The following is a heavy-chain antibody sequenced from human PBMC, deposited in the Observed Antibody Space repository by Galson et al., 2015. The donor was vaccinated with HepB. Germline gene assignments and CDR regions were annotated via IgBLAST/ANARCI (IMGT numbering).Heavy chain of an antibody. V-gene: IGHV3-11*01. Sequence: SLRLSCAASGFTFSDFYMSWIRQAPGKGLELLSYISGSGGTLYYADSVRGRFTISRDNAKDSLYLQTNSLRAEDTAVYFCAKGMRGNSLNYGMDVWGQGTTVTVSS. CDR1: GFTFSDFY. J-gene: IGHJ6*02. CDR3: AKGMRGNSLNYGMDV. CDR2: ISGSGGTL. D-gene: IGHD5-18*01.